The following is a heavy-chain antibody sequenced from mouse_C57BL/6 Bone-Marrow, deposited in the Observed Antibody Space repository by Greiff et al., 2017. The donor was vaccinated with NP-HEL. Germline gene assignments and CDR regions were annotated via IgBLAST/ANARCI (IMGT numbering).Heavy chain of an antibody. J-gene: IGHJ2*01. D-gene: IGHD3-2*02. CDR2: IPHSGET. Sequence: KLVESGPGLVKPSQSLFLTCSITGFPITSGYYWIWNRQSPGNPLEWVGYIPHSGETFYNPSLQSPISITRETSKNQFFLQLNSVTTEDTAMYYGAGDSSGYGEFDYWGQGTTLTVSS. CDR3: AGDSSGYGEFDY. CDR1: GFPITSGYY. V-gene: IGHV12-3*01.